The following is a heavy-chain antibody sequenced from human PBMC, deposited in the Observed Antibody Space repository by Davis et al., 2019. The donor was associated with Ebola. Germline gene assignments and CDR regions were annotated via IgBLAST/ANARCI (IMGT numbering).Heavy chain of an antibody. J-gene: IGHJ6*04. CDR1: VITFSSYA. V-gene: IGHV3-23*01. Sequence: GGSLRLSCTDSVITFSSYAMTWVRQAPGKGLEWVSAISGSGGSTYYADSVKGRFTISRDNSKKPLYLQMNSLGAEDTAVYYCAKSGLSFGVVKYHYGMDVWGKGTTVTVSS. D-gene: IGHD3-3*01. CDR2: ISGSGGST. CDR3: AKSGLSFGVVKYHYGMDV.